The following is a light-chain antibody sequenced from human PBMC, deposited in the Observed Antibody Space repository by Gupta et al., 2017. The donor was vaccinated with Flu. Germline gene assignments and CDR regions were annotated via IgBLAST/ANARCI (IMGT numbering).Light chain of an antibody. J-gene: IGKJ1*01. V-gene: IGKV3-20*01. Sequence: EIVLTQSPGTLSLSPGERATLSCRASQSVSNLAWDQHKPGQAPRLVIYGASTRAPAITDRLSSTGSGTDFTLTSSRLEPEDFAGYVGQHSWTFGQGTKVEIK. CDR1: QSVSN. CDR3: QHSWT. CDR2: GAS.